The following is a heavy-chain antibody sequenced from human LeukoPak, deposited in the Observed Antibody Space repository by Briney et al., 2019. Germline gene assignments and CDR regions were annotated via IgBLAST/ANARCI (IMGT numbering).Heavy chain of an antibody. Sequence: GGSLRLSCIGSGFNFGDFAMSWVRQVPGRSPEFVSSISDTGKVVFYRDNVRGRATVSRDNSRSTLYLQLSDVRGDDTAVYYCDNGEWWGPGTQVVVSS. CDR1: GFNFGDFA. CDR2: ISDTGKVV. V-gene: IGHV3-23*01. D-gene: IGHD3-3*01. CDR3: DNGEW. J-gene: IGHJ4*02.